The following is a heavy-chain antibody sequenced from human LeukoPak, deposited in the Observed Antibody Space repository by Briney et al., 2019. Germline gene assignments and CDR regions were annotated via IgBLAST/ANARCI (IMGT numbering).Heavy chain of an antibody. Sequence: SETLSLTCTVSGGSISSSSYYWGWIRQPPGKGLEWIGSIYSSGSTYYNPSLKSRVTISVDTSKNQFSLKLSSVTAADTAVYYCARPEYLEPFDYWGQGTLVTVSS. D-gene: IGHD1-1*01. CDR3: ARPEYLEPFDY. CDR1: GGSISSSSYY. J-gene: IGHJ4*02. V-gene: IGHV4-39*01. CDR2: IYSSGST.